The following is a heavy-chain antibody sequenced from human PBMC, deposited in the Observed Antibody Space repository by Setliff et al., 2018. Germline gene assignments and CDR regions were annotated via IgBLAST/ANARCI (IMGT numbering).Heavy chain of an antibody. CDR2: ISAYNGTT. D-gene: IGHD7-27*01. Sequence: ASVKVSCKTSGYTFTSYGISWVRQAPGQGLEWMGWISAYNGTTNYAQNLQGRVTMTRDTSTSTAYMELGSLRSDDTAVYYCAREPLWGSHDAFDIWGQGTMVTVSS. CDR1: GYTFTSYG. J-gene: IGHJ3*02. CDR3: AREPLWGSHDAFDI. V-gene: IGHV1-18*01.